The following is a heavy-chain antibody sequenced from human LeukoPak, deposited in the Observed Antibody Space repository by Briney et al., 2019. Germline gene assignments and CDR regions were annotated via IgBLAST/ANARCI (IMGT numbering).Heavy chain of an antibody. CDR1: GGSISSYY. V-gene: IGHV4-59*01. CDR2: IYYSEST. D-gene: IGHD3-10*01. J-gene: IGHJ5*02. Sequence: SETLSLTCTVSGGSISSYYWSWIRQPPAKGLEWIGYIYYSESTNYNPSLKSRVTISVDTSKNQFSLKLSSVTAADTAVYYCARDYYGSGSYYTGNWFDTWGQGTLVTVSS. CDR3: ARDYYGSGSYYTGNWFDT.